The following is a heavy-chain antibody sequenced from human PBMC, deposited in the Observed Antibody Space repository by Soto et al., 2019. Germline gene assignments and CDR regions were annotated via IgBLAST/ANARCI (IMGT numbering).Heavy chain of an antibody. CDR3: ARDKITGLFVY. Sequence: PSETLSVTCAVYGGSFSGDYWTWIRQPPGTGLEWIGEINHSGSTNYNPSLKSRVTISVDTSKNQFSLKLTSVTAADTAVYYCARDKITGLFVYWGQGTLVTVSS. CDR1: GGSFSGDY. V-gene: IGHV4-34*01. D-gene: IGHD2-8*02. CDR2: INHSGST. J-gene: IGHJ4*02.